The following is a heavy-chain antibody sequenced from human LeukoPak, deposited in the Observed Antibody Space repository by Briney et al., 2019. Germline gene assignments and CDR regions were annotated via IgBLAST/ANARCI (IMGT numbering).Heavy chain of an antibody. V-gene: IGHV3-23*01. D-gene: IGHD6-19*01. CDR2: ISGSGGST. CDR1: GFTFSSYS. CDR3: AKDREITVAAVGDY. J-gene: IGHJ4*02. Sequence: SGGSLRLSCAASGFTFSSYSMSWVRQAPGKGLEWVSAISGSGGSTYYADSVKGRFTISRDNSKNTLYLQMNSLRAEDTAVYYCAKDREITVAAVGDYWGQGTLVTVSS.